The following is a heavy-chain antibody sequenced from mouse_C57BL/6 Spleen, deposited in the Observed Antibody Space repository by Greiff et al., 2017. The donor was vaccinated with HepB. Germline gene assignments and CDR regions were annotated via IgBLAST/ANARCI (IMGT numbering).Heavy chain of an antibody. CDR3: AKALYYYGSSFYAMDY. D-gene: IGHD1-1*01. V-gene: IGHV1-52*01. CDR2: IDPSDSET. Sequence: QVQLKQPGAELVRPGSSVKLSCKASGYTFTSYWMHWVKQRPIQGLEWIGNIDPSDSETHYNQKFKDKATLTVDKSSSTAYMQLSSLTSEDSAVYYCAKALYYYGSSFYAMDYWGQGTSVTVSS. CDR1: GYTFTSYW. J-gene: IGHJ4*01.